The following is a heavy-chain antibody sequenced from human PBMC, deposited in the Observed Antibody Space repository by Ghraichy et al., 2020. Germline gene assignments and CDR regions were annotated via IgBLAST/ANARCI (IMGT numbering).Heavy chain of an antibody. CDR2: IDWEDAK. J-gene: IGHJ4*02. CDR1: GFSLSTGGMC. Sequence: SGPTLVKPTQTLTLTCTFSGFSLSTGGMCVSWIRQPPGKALEWLARIDWEDAKYYSTSLKTRLTISKDTSNNQVVLTMTKMDPVDTATYYCARNTVGATSPIDYWGQGTLVTVSS. V-gene: IGHV2-70*11. D-gene: IGHD1-26*01. CDR3: ARNTVGATSPIDY.